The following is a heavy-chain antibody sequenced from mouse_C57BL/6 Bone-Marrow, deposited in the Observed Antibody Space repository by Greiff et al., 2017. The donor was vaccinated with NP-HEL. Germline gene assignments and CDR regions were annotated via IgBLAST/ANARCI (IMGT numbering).Heavy chain of an antibody. J-gene: IGHJ1*03. CDR3: ARGGLGRTDFDV. CDR1: GYTFTSYW. V-gene: IGHV1-64*01. Sequence: QVQLQQSGAELVKPGASVKLSCKASGYTFTSYWMHWVKQRPGQGLEWIGMIHPNSGSTNYNEKFKSKATLTVDKSSSTAYMQLSSLTSEDSAVYYCARGGLGRTDFDVWGTGTTVTVSS. CDR2: IHPNSGST. D-gene: IGHD4-1*01.